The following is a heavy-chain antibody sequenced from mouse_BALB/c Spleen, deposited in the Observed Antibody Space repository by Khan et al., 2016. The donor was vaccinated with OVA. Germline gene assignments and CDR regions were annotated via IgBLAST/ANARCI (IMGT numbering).Heavy chain of an antibody. CDR1: GYSFTSYY. J-gene: IGHJ3*01. CDR3: ARHGSNSWFAY. Sequence: VQLQQSGPELMKPGASVKISCKASGYSFTSYYIHWVKQSHGKTLEWIGYIDPFNGGSTYNQKFKVKATLTVDKSSRTAYMHLSSLTSEDSAVDYCARHGSNSWFAYWGQGTLVTVSA. V-gene: IGHV1-31*01. D-gene: IGHD1-1*01. CDR2: IDPFNGGS.